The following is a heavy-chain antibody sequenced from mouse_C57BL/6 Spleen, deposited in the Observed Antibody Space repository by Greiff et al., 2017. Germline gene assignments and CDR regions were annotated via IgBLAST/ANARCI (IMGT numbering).Heavy chain of an antibody. CDR1: GYTFTSYW. Sequence: QVQLQQPGAELVRPGTSVKLSCKASGYTFTSYWMHWVKQRPGQGLEWIGVIDPSDSYTNYNQKFKGKATLTVDTSSSTAYMQLSSLTSEDSAVYYCARREGYGNPFYYFDYWGQGTTLTVSS. J-gene: IGHJ2*01. CDR2: IDPSDSYT. D-gene: IGHD2-1*01. CDR3: ARREGYGNPFYYFDY. V-gene: IGHV1-59*01.